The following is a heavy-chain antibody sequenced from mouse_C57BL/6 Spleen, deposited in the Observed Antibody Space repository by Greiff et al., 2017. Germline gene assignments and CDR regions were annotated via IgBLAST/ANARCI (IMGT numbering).Heavy chain of an antibody. CDR3: ASPLYGGDWYFDV. V-gene: IGHV1-69*01. J-gene: IGHJ1*03. Sequence: HVQLQQPGAELVMPGASVKLSCKASGYTFTSYWMHWVKQRPGQGLEWIGEIDPSDSYTNYNQKFKGKSTLTVDKSSSTAYMQLSSLTSEDSAVYYCASPLYGGDWYFDVWGTGTTVTVSS. D-gene: IGHD1-1*01. CDR1: GYTFTSYW. CDR2: IDPSDSYT.